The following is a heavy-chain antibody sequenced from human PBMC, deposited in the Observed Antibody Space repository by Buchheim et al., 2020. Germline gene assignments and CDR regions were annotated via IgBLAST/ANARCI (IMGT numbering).Heavy chain of an antibody. Sequence: QVQLVQSGAEVKKPGASVKVFCKASGYTFSSYDIIWVRQATGQGLEWMGWVNPNSANTGYAQNFQGRVTMTRNTSISTAYMELSSLRSEDTAVYYCARRHYYGSGKYGLDVWGSGTT. V-gene: IGHV1-8*01. CDR2: VNPNSANT. J-gene: IGHJ6*02. D-gene: IGHD3-10*01. CDR1: GYTFSSYD. CDR3: ARRHYYGSGKYGLDV.